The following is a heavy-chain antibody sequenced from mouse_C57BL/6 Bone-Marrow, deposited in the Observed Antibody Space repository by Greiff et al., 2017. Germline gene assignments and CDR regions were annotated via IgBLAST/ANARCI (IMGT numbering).Heavy chain of an antibody. D-gene: IGHD2-4*01. Sequence: VQLQQSGAELVRPGTSVKVSCKASGYAFTNYLIEWVKQRPGQGLEWIGVINPGSGGTNYNEKFKGKATLTADKSSSTAYMQLSSLTSEDSAVYFCAREGFYYDFDYWGQGTTLTVSS. CDR1: GYAFTNYL. V-gene: IGHV1-54*01. J-gene: IGHJ2*01. CDR2: INPGSGGT. CDR3: AREGFYYDFDY.